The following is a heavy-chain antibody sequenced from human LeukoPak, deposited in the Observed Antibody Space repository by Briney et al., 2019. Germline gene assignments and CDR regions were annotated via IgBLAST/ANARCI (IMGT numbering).Heavy chain of an antibody. CDR1: GGSFSGYY. CDR2: INHSGST. J-gene: IGHJ6*03. CDR3: ARGGHSGSYYAVVDYYYMDV. Sequence: SETLSLTCAVYGGSFSGYYWSWIRRPPGKGLEWIGEINHSGSTNYNPSLKSRVTISVDTSKNQFSLKLSSVTAADTAVYYCARGGHSGSYYAVVDYYYMDVWGKGTTVTVSS. D-gene: IGHD1-26*01. V-gene: IGHV4-34*01.